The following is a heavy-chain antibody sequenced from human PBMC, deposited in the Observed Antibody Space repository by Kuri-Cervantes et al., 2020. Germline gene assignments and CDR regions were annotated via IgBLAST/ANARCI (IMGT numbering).Heavy chain of an antibody. Sequence: LKISCAASGFTFSSYAMHWVRQAPGKGLEWVAVISYDGSNKYYADSVKGRFTISRDNSKNTLYLQMNSLRAEDTAVYYCARDVVDDYWGQGTLVTVSS. J-gene: IGHJ4*02. V-gene: IGHV3-30-3*01. D-gene: IGHD5-24*01. CDR2: ISYDGSNK. CDR1: GFTFSSYA. CDR3: ARDVVDDY.